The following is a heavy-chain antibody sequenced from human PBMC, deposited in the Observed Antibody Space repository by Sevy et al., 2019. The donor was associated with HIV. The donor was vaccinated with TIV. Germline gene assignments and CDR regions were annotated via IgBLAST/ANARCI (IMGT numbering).Heavy chain of an antibody. V-gene: IGHV3-33*01. J-gene: IGHJ4*02. Sequence: GGSLRLSCAASGFSFSSYAIHWVRQAPGKGLEWVTVIWHDGSIKDYADSVKGRFTISRDNSKNTVYLQMSSLRAEDTAVYYCTRAGSGSYFDYWGQGTLVTVSS. CDR1: GFSFSSYA. D-gene: IGHD3-10*01. CDR2: IWHDGSIK. CDR3: TRAGSGSYFDY.